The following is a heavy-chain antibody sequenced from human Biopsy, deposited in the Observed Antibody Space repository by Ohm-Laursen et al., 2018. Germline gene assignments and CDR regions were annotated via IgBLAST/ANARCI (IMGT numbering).Heavy chain of an antibody. Sequence: ASVKVSCKVSGYTLTELSMHWVRQAPGRGLEWMGGFAPENGKTIYAQKFQDRVTVAADTSTSTATMDLRSLRSDDTAVYYCATKLTGYFHHWGQGTLVIVSS. CDR1: GYTLTELS. CDR3: ATKLTGYFHH. V-gene: IGHV1-24*01. J-gene: IGHJ1*01. CDR2: FAPENGKT. D-gene: IGHD3-9*01.